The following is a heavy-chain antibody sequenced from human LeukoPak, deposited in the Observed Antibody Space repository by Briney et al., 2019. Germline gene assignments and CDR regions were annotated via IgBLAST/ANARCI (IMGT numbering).Heavy chain of an antibody. V-gene: IGHV3-7*03. Sequence: GGSLRLSCAASGFTFSNFWMSWVRQAPGKGLEWVANINQDGSQKFYVDSVKGRFAVSRDSAKNSLFLQMNSLRAEDTAIYYCARLDHRYVSKWGQGTLVTVSS. CDR2: INQDGSQK. D-gene: IGHD3-16*02. CDR3: ARLDHRYVSK. CDR1: GFTFSNFW. J-gene: IGHJ4*02.